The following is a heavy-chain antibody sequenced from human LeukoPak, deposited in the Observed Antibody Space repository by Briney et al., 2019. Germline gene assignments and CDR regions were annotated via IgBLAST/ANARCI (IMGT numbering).Heavy chain of an antibody. V-gene: IGHV1-46*01. D-gene: IGHD3-16*01. CDR1: GYIFTDYY. CDR2: ISPSGNIT. Sequence: ASVKVSCKASGYIFTDYYMHWVRQAPGQGLEWMGIISPSGNITTYAQKFQGRVTMTRNTSISTAYMELSSLRSEDTAVYYCARLGVAGAYYYYYMDVWGKGTTVTISS. CDR3: ARLGVAGAYYYYYMDV. J-gene: IGHJ6*03.